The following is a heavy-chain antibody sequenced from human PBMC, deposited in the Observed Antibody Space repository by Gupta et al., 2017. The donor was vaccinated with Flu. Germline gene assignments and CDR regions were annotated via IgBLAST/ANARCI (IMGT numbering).Heavy chain of an antibody. CDR2: VSWNSGIV. V-gene: IGHV3-9*01. D-gene: IGHD2-15*01. Sequence: EVQLVESGGGLVQPGGSLRLSCAASGFTFDDYAMHWVRQAPGKGLEWVSSVSWNSGIVVYADSVKGRFTISRDNAKNSLYLQMNSLRTEDTALYYCAKAVVVADDAFDIWGQGTMVTVSS. J-gene: IGHJ3*02. CDR3: AKAVVVADDAFDI. CDR1: GFTFDDYA.